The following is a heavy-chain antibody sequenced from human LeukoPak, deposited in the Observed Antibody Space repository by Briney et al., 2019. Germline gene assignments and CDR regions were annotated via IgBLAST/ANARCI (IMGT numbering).Heavy chain of an antibody. CDR3: ARDLVAPTPGVMD. J-gene: IGHJ4*02. CDR1: GFTFSRYW. D-gene: IGHD2-15*01. Sequence: GGSLRLSCAASGFTFSRYWVSWVRQAPAKGLEWVANIKQDGSEKYYVDSVKGRFTISRDNAKNSLYLQMSSLRAEDTAVYYCARDLVAPTPGVMDWGQGTLVTVSS. V-gene: IGHV3-7*04. CDR2: IKQDGSEK.